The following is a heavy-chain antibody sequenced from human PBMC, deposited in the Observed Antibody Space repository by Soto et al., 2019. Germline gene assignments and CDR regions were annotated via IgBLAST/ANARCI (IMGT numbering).Heavy chain of an antibody. V-gene: IGHV3-64D*06. J-gene: IGHJ4*02. Sequence: GGSLRLSCSASGFTFSSYAMHWVRQAPGKGLEYVSAISSNGGSTYYADSVKGRFTISRDNSKNTLYLQMSSLRAEDTAVYYCVKGTPYNWTPRHFDYWGQGTLVTVSS. D-gene: IGHD1-20*01. CDR1: GFTFSSYA. CDR2: ISSNGGST. CDR3: VKGTPYNWTPRHFDY.